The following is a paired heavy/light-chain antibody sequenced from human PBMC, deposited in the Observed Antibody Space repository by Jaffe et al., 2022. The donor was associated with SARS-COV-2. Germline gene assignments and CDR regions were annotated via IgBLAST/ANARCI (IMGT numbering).Heavy chain of an antibody. Sequence: QLQLQESGPGLVKPSETLSLTCSVSGASISSSRYYWGWIRQSPEKGLVWLGYISDTGNTYYNPSVKSRVTIFVAPSRTQFALKLSSVTAADTAVYYCARAANVMIKWSRLRGDYFDYWGQGTRVTVSS. CDR1: GASISSSRYY. V-gene: IGHV4-39*01. CDR2: ISDTGNT. D-gene: IGHD5-12*01. J-gene: IGHJ4*02. CDR3: ARAANVMIKWSRLRGDYFDY.
Light chain of an antibody. CDR1: NSNLENNY. V-gene: IGLV1-51*01. Sequence: QSVLTQPPSVSAAPGQRVTISCSGSNSNLENNYVSWYQQLPGTAPKLLIYDNNKRPSGIPDRFSGSKSGASATLGITGLQTGDEADYFCGTWDSSLSAAVFGAGTRVTVL. CDR2: DNN. CDR3: GTWDSSLSAAV. J-gene: IGLJ1*01.